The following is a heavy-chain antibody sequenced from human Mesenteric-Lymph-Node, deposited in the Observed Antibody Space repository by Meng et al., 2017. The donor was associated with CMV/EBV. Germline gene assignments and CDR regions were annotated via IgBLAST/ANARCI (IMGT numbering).Heavy chain of an antibody. Sequence: GGSLKISCAASGFTFSSHWMHWVRQAPGKGLVWVSRINPDGSSTSYADSVKGRFTISRDNAKNTVYLQMNSLRAEDTAVYYCVRLNTLTPFDYWGQGTLVTVSS. J-gene: IGHJ4*02. CDR2: INPDGSST. CDR3: VRLNTLTPFDY. V-gene: IGHV3-74*01. D-gene: IGHD3-9*01. CDR1: GFTFSSHW.